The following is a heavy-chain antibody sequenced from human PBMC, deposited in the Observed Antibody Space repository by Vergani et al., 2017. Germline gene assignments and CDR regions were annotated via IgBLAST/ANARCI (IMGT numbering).Heavy chain of an antibody. D-gene: IGHD6-13*01. CDR3: ARGEQQLPRFRPGYYFDY. CDR2: IKKDGSEK. Sequence: EVQLVESGGGLVQPGGSLRLSCAASGFTFSSYWMSWVRQAPGKGLEWVANIKKDGSEKYYVDSVKGRFTISRDNAKNSLYLQMNSLRAEDTAVYYCARGEQQLPRFRPGYYFDYWGQGTLVTVSS. CDR1: GFTFSSYW. J-gene: IGHJ4*02. V-gene: IGHV3-7*01.